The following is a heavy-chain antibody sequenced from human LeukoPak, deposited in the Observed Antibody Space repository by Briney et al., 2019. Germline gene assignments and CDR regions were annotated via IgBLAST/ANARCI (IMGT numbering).Heavy chain of an antibody. D-gene: IGHD3-16*02. CDR3: AKLTFGGVIVLSFGFDY. CDR1: GFMFSSYS. CDR2: IDPRSRSI. Sequence: PGGSQRLSCEASGFMFSSYSMNWVRQVSGKGLEWVTYIDPRSRSIYYTDSVKGRFTISRDNAKNSLYLQMNSLRAEDTAVYYCAKLTFGGVIVLSFGFDYWGQGTLVTVSS. V-gene: IGHV3-48*01. J-gene: IGHJ4*02.